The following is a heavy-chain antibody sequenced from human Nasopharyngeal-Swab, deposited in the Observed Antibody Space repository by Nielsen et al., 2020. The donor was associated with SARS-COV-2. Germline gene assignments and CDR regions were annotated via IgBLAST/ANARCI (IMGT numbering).Heavy chain of an antibody. Sequence: GGSLRLSCAASGFTFDDYAMHWVRQAPGKGLEWVSGISWNSGSIGYADSVKGRFTISRDNAKNSLYLQMNSLRAEDTALYYCAGLNSSPFGMDVWGQGTTVTVSS. J-gene: IGHJ6*02. CDR1: GFTFDDYA. V-gene: IGHV3-9*01. CDR2: ISWNSGSI. D-gene: IGHD6-13*01. CDR3: AGLNSSPFGMDV.